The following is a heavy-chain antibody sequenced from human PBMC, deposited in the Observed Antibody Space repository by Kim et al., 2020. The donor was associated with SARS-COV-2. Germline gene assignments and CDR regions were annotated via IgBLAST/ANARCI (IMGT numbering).Heavy chain of an antibody. D-gene: IGHD5-12*01. Sequence: GGSLRLSCAASGFTFSSYWMHWVRQPPGKGLVWVSRIYTGGSSTSYADSVRGRFTISRDNAKNTLYLQMNSLRAEDTAVYYCARRGSGYDLGYYYGMDVWGQGTTVTVSS. CDR3: ARRGSGYDLGYYYGMDV. J-gene: IGHJ6*02. CDR1: GFTFSSYW. CDR2: IYTGGSST. V-gene: IGHV3-74*01.